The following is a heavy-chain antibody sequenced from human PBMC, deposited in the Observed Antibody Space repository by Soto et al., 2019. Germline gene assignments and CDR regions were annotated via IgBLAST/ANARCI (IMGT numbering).Heavy chain of an antibody. CDR1: GGSVSSGAYY. CDR3: ARAISTGYNILTVYYMDY. D-gene: IGHD3-9*01. V-gene: IGHV4-61*08. Sequence: SETLSLTCTVSGGSVSSGAYYWSWIRQPPEKGLEWIGYIYYSGSTNYNPSLKSRVTISVDMSKNQFSLKLTSVTAADTAVYYCARAISTGYNILTVYYMDYWGQGSRVTVSS. CDR2: IYYSGST. J-gene: IGHJ4*02.